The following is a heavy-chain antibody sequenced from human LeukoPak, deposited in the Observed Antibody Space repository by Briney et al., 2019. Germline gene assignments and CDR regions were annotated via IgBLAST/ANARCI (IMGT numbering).Heavy chain of an antibody. CDR2: ISGSGGST. J-gene: IGHJ4*02. CDR3: AKGPSMDPL. V-gene: IGHV3-23*01. D-gene: IGHD2/OR15-2a*01. Sequence: QPGGSLRLCCAAAGFTFSSYAVSWVRQAPGKGLEWVSAISGSGGSTYYADSVKGRFTISRDNSKNTLYLQMNSLRAEDTAVYYCAKGPSMDPLWGQGTLVTVSS. CDR1: GFTFSSYA.